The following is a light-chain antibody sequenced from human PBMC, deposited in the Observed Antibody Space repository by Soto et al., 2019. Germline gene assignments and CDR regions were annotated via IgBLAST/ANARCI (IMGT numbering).Light chain of an antibody. CDR3: QQYGSPYT. CDR2: GAS. CDR1: QSVSSSY. V-gene: IGKV3-20*01. J-gene: IGKJ2*01. Sequence: EIVLTQSPGTLSLSPGERATLSCRASQSVSSSYLAWYQQKPGQAPRLLIYGASSRATGIPDRFSGSGSGTDFTLTISTLEPEYFAVYYCQQYGSPYTFGQGTKLEIK.